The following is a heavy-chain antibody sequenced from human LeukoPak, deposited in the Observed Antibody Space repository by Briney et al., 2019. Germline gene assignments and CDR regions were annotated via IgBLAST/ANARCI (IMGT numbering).Heavy chain of an antibody. D-gene: IGHD5-12*01. CDR2: ISSSGSST. CDR1: GFSFSSYG. CDR3: ARNYGGYDGTDY. J-gene: IGHJ4*02. Sequence: GGSLRLSCAASGFSFSSYGMSWVRQAPGKGLEWVSSISSSGSSTYYADSVKGRFTVSRDNSKNTVDLQMNSLRAEDTALYYCARNYGGYDGTDYWGQGTLVTVSS. V-gene: IGHV3-23*01.